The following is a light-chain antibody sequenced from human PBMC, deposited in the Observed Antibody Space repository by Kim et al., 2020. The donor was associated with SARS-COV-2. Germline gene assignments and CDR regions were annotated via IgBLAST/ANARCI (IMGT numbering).Light chain of an antibody. CDR2: DVS. V-gene: IGLV2-14*01. CDR1: SSDVGGYNY. CDR3: SSYTSSSTSSYV. Sequence: QSVLTQPASVSGSPGQSITISCTGTSSDVGGYNYVSWYQQHPGKAPKLMIYDVSKRPSGVSNRFSGSKSGNTASLTISGLQAEDEADYYCSSYTSSSTSSYVFGPGTKVTVL. J-gene: IGLJ1*01.